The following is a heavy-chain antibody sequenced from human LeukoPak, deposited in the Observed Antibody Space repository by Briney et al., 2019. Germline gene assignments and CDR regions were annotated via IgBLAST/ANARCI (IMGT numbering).Heavy chain of an antibody. CDR2: ISSSGSSR. V-gene: IGHV3-23*01. D-gene: IGHD3-22*01. CDR3: AKNGGITMIVVVAGGRNYYFDY. CDR1: GFTFSSYA. Sequence: GGSLRLSCAASGFTFSSYAMSWVRQAPGKGLEWVSYISSSGSSRYHADSVKGRFTISRDNSKNTLYLQMNSLRAEDTAVYYCAKNGGITMIVVVAGGRNYYFDYWGQGTLVTVSS. J-gene: IGHJ4*02.